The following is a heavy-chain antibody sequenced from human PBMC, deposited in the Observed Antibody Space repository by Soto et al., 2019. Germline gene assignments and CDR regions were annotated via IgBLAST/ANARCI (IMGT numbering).Heavy chain of an antibody. CDR1: GFTVSSNY. CDR3: ARVGGPPLAYCGVDCYWIYYYYGMDV. V-gene: IGHV3-30-3*01. CDR2: ISYDGSNK. D-gene: IGHD2-21*02. J-gene: IGHJ6*02. Sequence: GGSLRLSCAASGFTVSSNYMTWVRQAPVKGLEWVAVISYDGSNKYYADSVKGRFTTSRDNSKNTLYLQMNSLRAEDTAVYYCARVGGPPLAYCGVDCYWIYYYYGMDVWGQATTVTVSS.